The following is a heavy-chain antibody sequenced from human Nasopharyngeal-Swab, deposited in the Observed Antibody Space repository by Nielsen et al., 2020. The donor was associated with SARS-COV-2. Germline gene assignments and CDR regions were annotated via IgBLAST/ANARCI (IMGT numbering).Heavy chain of an antibody. V-gene: IGHV5-10-1*01. CDR2: IDPSDSYT. D-gene: IGHD3-3*01. CDR1: GYSFTSYW. Sequence: GESLKISCKGSGYSFTSYWIGWVRQMPGKGLEWMGRIDPSDSYTNYSPSFQGHVTISADKSISTAYLQWSSLKASDTAMYYCASTKAGLRFLEWSTPYYYGMDVWGQGTTVTVSS. CDR3: ASTKAGLRFLEWSTPYYYGMDV. J-gene: IGHJ6*02.